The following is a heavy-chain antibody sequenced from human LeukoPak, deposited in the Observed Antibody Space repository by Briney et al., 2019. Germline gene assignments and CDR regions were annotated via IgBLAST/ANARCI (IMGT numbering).Heavy chain of an antibody. Sequence: PSETLPLTCTVSGGSISGYFWSWVRQPPGKGLEWIGCIYYSGSTYYNPSLKSRVTISVDMSKSQFSLRLTSVTAADTAVYYCARKNDFDIWGQGTLVTVSS. D-gene: IGHD2/OR15-2a*01. CDR2: IYYSGST. CDR3: ARKNDFDI. CDR1: GGSISGYF. V-gene: IGHV4-59*01. J-gene: IGHJ3*02.